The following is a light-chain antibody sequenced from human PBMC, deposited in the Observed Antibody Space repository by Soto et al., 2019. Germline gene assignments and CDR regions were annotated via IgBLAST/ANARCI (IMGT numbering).Light chain of an antibody. J-gene: IGKJ4*01. CDR2: AAS. V-gene: IGKV1-5*01. CDR3: QQLNAYPLT. CDR1: QSIISV. Sequence: DIQMTQSPSTLSASLGDRVTITCRASQSIISVLAWYQHKPGKAPTLLIYAASTLQTGVPSRFSGSGSGTDFTFTISSLQPEDFATYYCQQLNAYPLTFGGGTKVDI.